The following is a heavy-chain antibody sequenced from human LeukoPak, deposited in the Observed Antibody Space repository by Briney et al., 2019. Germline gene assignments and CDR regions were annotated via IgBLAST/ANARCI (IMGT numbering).Heavy chain of an antibody. V-gene: IGHV1-46*01. CDR1: GYTFTSYY. CDR2: INPSGGST. D-gene: IGHD4-17*01. J-gene: IGHJ5*02. CDR3: ARENYGAEFDP. Sequence: ASVKVSCKASGYTFTSYYLHWVRQAPGQGLEWMGIINPSGGSTSYAQKFQGRVTMTRDMSTSTVYMELSSLRSEDTAVYYCARENYGAEFDPWGQGTLVTVSS.